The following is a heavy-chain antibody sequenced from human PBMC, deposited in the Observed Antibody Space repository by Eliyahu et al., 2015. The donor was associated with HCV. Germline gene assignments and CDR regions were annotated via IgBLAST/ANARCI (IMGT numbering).Heavy chain of an antibody. V-gene: IGHV2-5*01. CDR2: IYWSDDK. CDR1: GFSLSTSGVG. CDR3: AHSASLSGTLAFHY. Sequence: QITLKESGPTLVKPTQTLTLTCTFSGFSLSTSGVGVAWIRQPPGKALEWLALIYWSDDKYYSTSLKSRLTITKGTSKNQVILTMTNMDPVDTATYFCAHSASLSGTLAFHYWGQGTLVTVSS. J-gene: IGHJ4*02. D-gene: IGHD1-26*01.